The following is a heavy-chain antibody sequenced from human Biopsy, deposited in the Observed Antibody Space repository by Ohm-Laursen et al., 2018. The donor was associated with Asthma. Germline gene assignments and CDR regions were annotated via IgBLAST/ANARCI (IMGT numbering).Heavy chain of an antibody. CDR1: GFTFGDYW. Sequence: SLRLSCTASGFTFGDYWLSWVRQVPGKGLEWVANIKHDGREKNNVDSLKGRFTISRDNAKNSLYLQMNSLRDEDTAVYYCARDAGYCGGDCYSLLEYYYYYYGMDVWGQGTTVTVSS. CDR2: IKHDGREK. V-gene: IGHV3-7*01. D-gene: IGHD2-21*02. J-gene: IGHJ6*02. CDR3: ARDAGYCGGDCYSLLEYYYYYYGMDV.